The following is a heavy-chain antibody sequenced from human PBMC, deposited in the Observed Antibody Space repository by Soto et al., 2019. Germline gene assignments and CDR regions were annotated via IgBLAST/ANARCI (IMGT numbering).Heavy chain of an antibody. J-gene: IGHJ4*02. D-gene: IGHD3-9*01. V-gene: IGHV3-21*01. CDR1: GFTFSSYS. Sequence: GGSLRLSCAASGFTFSSYSMNWVRQAPGKGLEWVSSISSSSSYIYYADSVKGRFTISRDNAKNSLYLQMNSLRAEDTAVYYCAGGDILTGYPDYWGQGTLVTVSS. CDR2: ISSSSSYI. CDR3: AGGDILTGYPDY.